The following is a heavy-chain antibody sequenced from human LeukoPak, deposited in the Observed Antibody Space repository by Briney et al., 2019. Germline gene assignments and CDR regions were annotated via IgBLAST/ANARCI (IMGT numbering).Heavy chain of an antibody. D-gene: IGHD6-19*01. J-gene: IGHJ6*02. CDR2: IFAYNGNT. V-gene: IGHV1-18*01. CDR3: ARAHDYSGGQWLVYYYYGMDV. CDR1: GYTFTSYG. Sequence: ASVKVSCEASGYTFTSYGISWVRQAPGQGLEWMGWIFAYNGNTNYAQKRQGRVTMTTDATTSTAYMELRSLRSDDTAVYYCARAHDYSGGQWLVYYYYGMDVWGQGTTVTVSS.